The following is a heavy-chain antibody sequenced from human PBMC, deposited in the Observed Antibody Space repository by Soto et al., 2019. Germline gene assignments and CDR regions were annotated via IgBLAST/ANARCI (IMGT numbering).Heavy chain of an antibody. CDR2: VHYSENS. Sequence: TSETLSLTCTVSGGSISDSYWSWIRQPPGKGLEWIGYVHYSENSNYNPSLKSRVTISLDTAKKQFSLNLSSVTAADTAVYYCAKVHWAYDPYYFASWGQGILVTVSS. CDR1: GGSISDSY. CDR3: AKVHWAYDPYYFAS. D-gene: IGHD5-12*01. J-gene: IGHJ4*02. V-gene: IGHV4-59*01.